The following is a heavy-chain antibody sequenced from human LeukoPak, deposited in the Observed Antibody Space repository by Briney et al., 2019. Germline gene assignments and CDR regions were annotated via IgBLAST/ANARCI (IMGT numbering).Heavy chain of an antibody. CDR3: ARLRVTTVYYYYYYMDV. J-gene: IGHJ6*03. V-gene: IGHV4-61*02. Sequence: SETLSLTCTVSGGSIRSGTDYWGWIRQPAGKGLEWIGRIYMSGSTDYNPSFKSRVTMSVDTSKNQVSLKLRSVTAADTAVYYCARLRVTTVYYYYYYMDVWGKGTTVTVSS. D-gene: IGHD4-11*01. CDR1: GGSIRSGTDY. CDR2: IYMSGST.